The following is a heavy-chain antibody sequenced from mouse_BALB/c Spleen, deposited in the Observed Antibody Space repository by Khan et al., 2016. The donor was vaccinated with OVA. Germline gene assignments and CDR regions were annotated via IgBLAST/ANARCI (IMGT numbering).Heavy chain of an antibody. CDR2: INTYTGEP. CDR3: ARKGHREFDV. D-gene: IGHD3-1*01. CDR1: GYSFTNYG. V-gene: IGHV9-3-1*01. J-gene: IGHJ1*01. Sequence: QIQLVQSGPELKKPGETVKISCKASGYSFTNYGMNWVKQAPGKGLKWMGWINTYTGEPTYTDDFKGRFAFSLETSASTAYLQINNLKNEDTGTYLWARKGHREFDVWGAGTTVTVSS.